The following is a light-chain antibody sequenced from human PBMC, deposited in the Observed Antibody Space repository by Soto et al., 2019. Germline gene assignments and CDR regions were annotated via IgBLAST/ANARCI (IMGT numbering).Light chain of an antibody. J-gene: IGKJ2*01. CDR3: QQYNNNLPYT. Sequence: DIQMTQSPSSLSASVGDRVTITCQASQDISKYLNWYQQKPGKAPKLLMYDASNLEIGFSSRFSGSGSGTDFTFTISSLQPEDIATYYCQQYNNNLPYTFGQGTKLEIK. V-gene: IGKV1-33*01. CDR2: DAS. CDR1: QDISKY.